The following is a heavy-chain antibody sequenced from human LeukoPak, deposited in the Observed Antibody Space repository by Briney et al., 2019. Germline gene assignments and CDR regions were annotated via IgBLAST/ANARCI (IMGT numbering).Heavy chain of an antibody. V-gene: IGHV4-39*07. J-gene: IGHJ4*02. CDR3: ARGRNWNYQSHFDY. CDR2: LYYRET. Sequence: PSETLSLTCTVSGDSISDTRYFWGFIRRSPGKGLEWIVSLYYRETFYNPSLKSRLTISSDTSKNQFSLRLTSLTAADTGVYYCARGRNWNYQSHFDYWGREPWSPSPQ. CDR1: GDSISDTRYF. D-gene: IGHD1-7*01.